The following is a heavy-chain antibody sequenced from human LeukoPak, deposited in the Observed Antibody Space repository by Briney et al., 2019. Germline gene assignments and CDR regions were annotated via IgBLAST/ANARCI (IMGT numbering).Heavy chain of an antibody. D-gene: IGHD1-1*01. CDR3: VRGNGNVGGRLDP. CDR1: GFTFRNYG. Sequence: GGSLRLSCAASGFTFRNYGIHWVRQAPGKGLEWVAVISFDGSTKNYADSVKGRFAMSRDNSKNTLYLQMNSLRAEDTAVYYCVRGNGNVGGRLDPWGQGAWVTVSS. CDR2: ISFDGSTK. V-gene: IGHV3-30*03. J-gene: IGHJ5*02.